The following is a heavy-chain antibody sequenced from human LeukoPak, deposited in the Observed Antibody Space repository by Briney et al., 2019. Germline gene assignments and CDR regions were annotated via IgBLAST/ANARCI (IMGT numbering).Heavy chain of an antibody. CDR3: ARDFSSSSTVYYYYYMDV. D-gene: IGHD6-6*01. J-gene: IGHJ6*03. CDR1: GGSVSGRPYD. Sequence: SETLSLTCSVSGGSVSGRPYDWGWVRQPPGKGLEWIGTISYSGTTYYSPSLKSRVTISLDTSKNQFSLKLSSVTAADPAIYYCARDFSSSSTVYYYYYMDVWGKGTTVTVSS. CDR2: ISYSGTT. V-gene: IGHV4-39*07.